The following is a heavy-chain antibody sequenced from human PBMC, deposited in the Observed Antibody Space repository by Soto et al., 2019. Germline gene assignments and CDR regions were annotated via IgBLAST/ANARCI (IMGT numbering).Heavy chain of an antibody. J-gene: IGHJ6*02. D-gene: IGHD5-18*01. CDR1: GGSISSYY. V-gene: IGHV4-59*01. Sequence: QVQLQESGPGLVKPSETLSLTCTVSGGSISSYYWSWIRQPPGKGLEWIGYIYYSGSTNYNPSLKSRVTISVDTSKNQFPLKLSSVTAADTAVYYCAREHSYGSDYYYGMDVWGQGTTVTVSS. CDR2: IYYSGST. CDR3: AREHSYGSDYYYGMDV.